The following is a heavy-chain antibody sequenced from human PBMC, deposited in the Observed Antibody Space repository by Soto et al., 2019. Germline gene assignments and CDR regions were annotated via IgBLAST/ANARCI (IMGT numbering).Heavy chain of an antibody. V-gene: IGHV1-8*01. J-gene: IGHJ6*03. CDR2: MNPNSGNT. D-gene: IGHD6-13*01. CDR3: ARYPAASLYYYYCMDV. Sequence: ASVKVSCKASGYTFTSYDINWVRQATGQGLEWMGWMNPNSGNTGYAQKFQGRVTMTRNTSISTAYMELSSLRSEDTAVYYCARYPAASLYYYYCMDVWGKGTTVTVS. CDR1: GYTFTSYD.